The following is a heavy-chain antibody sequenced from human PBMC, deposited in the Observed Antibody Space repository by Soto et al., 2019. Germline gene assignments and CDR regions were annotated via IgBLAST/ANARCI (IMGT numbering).Heavy chain of an antibody. CDR1: GFTFSSYG. CDR2: IWYDGSNK. Sequence: QVQLVESGGGVVQPGRSLRLSCAASGFTFSSYGMHWVRQAPGKGLEWVAVIWYDGSNKYYADSVKGRFTISRDNSKKTLYLQMNGLRAEDTAVYYCARCMITFGGVISGMDVWGQGTTVTVSS. J-gene: IGHJ6*02. D-gene: IGHD3-16*02. CDR3: ARCMITFGGVISGMDV. V-gene: IGHV3-33*01.